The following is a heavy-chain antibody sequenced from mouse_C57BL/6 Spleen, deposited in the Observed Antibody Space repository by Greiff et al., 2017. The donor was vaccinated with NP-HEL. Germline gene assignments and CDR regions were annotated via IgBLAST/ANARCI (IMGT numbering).Heavy chain of an antibody. CDR3: ASKGAAPSHYYAMDY. Sequence: QVQLQQSGAELVKPGASVKISCKASGYAFSSYWMNWVKQRPGKGLEWIGQIYPGDGDTNYNGKFKGKATLTADKSSSTAYMQLSSLTSEDSAVYFCASKGAAPSHYYAMDYWGQGTSVTVSS. CDR2: IYPGDGDT. J-gene: IGHJ4*01. CDR1: GYAFSSYW. V-gene: IGHV1-80*01.